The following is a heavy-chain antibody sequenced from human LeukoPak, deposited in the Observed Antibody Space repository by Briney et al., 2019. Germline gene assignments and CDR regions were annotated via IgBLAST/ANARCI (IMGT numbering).Heavy chain of an antibody. Sequence: AGSLRLSSAASAFTFSSHGTGWVRQAPGEGLEWLSYITSGGTIYYADSVKGRFTSSRDNAKRSLYLQMSSLRDEDTAVYDCARRYCSGGSCGVGPYFDYWGQGTLVTVSS. CDR1: AFTFSSHG. J-gene: IGHJ4*02. CDR3: ARRYCSGGSCGVGPYFDY. CDR2: ITSGGTI. D-gene: IGHD2-15*01. V-gene: IGHV3-48*02.